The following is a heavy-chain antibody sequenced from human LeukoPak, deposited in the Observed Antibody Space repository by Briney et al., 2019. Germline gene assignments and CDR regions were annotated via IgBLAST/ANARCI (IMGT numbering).Heavy chain of an antibody. V-gene: IGHV4-59*08. CDR2: IYYSGST. J-gene: IGHJ5*02. CDR3: ARHLGFCSSTSCSTSRFDP. CDR1: GGSISSYY. Sequence: KPSETLSLTCTVSGGSISSYYWSWIRQPPGKGLEWIGYIYYSGSTNYNPSLKSRVTISVDTSKNQFSLKLTSVTAADTAVYYCARHLGFCSSTSCSTSRFDPWGQGTLVTVSS. D-gene: IGHD2-2*01.